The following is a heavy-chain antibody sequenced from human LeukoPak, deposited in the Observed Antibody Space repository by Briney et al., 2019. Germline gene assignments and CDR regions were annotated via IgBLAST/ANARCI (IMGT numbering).Heavy chain of an antibody. J-gene: IGHJ4*02. CDR1: GFTFSSYS. CDR3: ARGGLDDILDY. V-gene: IGHV3-21*01. CDR2: ISSSSSYI. D-gene: IGHD3-9*01. Sequence: GGSLRLSCAASGFTFSSYSMSWVRQAPGKGLGWVSSISSSSSYIYYADSVKGRFTISRDNAKNSLYLQMNSLRAEDTAVYYCARGGLDDILDYWGQGTLVTVSS.